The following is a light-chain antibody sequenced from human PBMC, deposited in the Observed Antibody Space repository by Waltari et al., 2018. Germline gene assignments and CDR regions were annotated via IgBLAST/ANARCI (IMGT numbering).Light chain of an antibody. CDR3: SSCTSSSTLVV. V-gene: IGLV2-14*01. CDR2: DVR. J-gene: IGLJ3*02. CDR1: SSDLGGYDC. Sequence: QSALTQPASVSGSPGQSITISCTGTSSDLGGYDCVSLYQQHPGKAPKFMIYDVRKRPSGISDRFSGSKSGNTASLTISGLQAEDEADYYCSSCTSSSTLVVFGSGTKLTVL.